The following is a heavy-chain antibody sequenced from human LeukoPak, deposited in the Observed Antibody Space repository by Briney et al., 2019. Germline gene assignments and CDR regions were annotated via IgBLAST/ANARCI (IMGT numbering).Heavy chain of an antibody. CDR3: ARWQLAARIFDY. CDR1: GGSITSGDYY. Sequence: QTLSLSCTVSGGSITSGDYYWSWIRQPPGKGLVWLGYIYYSGSTYYNPDITNRVTISLATSQNLFSLKLSSATAADTAVYYCARWQLAARIFDYWGQGTLVTVSS. J-gene: IGHJ4*02. CDR2: IYYSGST. D-gene: IGHD6-6*01. V-gene: IGHV4-30-4*08.